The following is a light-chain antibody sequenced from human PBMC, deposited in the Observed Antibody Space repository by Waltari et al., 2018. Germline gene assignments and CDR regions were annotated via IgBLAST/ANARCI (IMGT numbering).Light chain of an antibody. V-gene: IGLV2-11*01. CDR1: SSDIGYYNA. J-gene: IGLJ1*01. Sequence: QAAPTQPPSVSGSPGQSVTISCTGTSSDIGYYNAVSWYQQHPGKAPKLMCYEVSKRPSGVSDRFSRSNSGNTASLTISGLQAEDEADYYCSSYAGSNTYIFGAGTRLTVL. CDR2: EVS. CDR3: SSYAGSNTYI.